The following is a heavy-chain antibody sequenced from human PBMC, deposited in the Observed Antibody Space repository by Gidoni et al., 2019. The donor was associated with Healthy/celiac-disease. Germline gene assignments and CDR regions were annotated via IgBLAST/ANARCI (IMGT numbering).Heavy chain of an antibody. D-gene: IGHD3-9*01. CDR3: ARGGYDILTGPRDYYGMDV. J-gene: IGHJ6*02. CDR2: IWYDGSNK. V-gene: IGHV3-33*01. CDR1: GFTFSSYG. Sequence: QVQLVESGGGVVQPGRSLRLSCAASGFTFSSYGMHWVRQAPGKGLEWVAVIWYDGSNKYYADSVKGRFTISRDNSKNTLYLQMNSLRAEDTAVYYCARGGYDILTGPRDYYGMDVWGQGTTVTVSS.